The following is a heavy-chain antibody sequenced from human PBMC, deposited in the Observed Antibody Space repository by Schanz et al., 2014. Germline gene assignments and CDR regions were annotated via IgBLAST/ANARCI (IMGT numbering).Heavy chain of an antibody. CDR1: GYTFTRYF. V-gene: IGHV1-46*03. D-gene: IGHD6-19*01. J-gene: IGHJ3*02. Sequence: QVQLVQSGAEVKKPGASVKVSCKASGYTFTRYFMHWVRQAPGQGLEWMGIINPSGDSTSYPQKFQGRVTMTRDTSTSTVYMELSSLRSEDTAMYYCARSRRGAVASDAFDIWGQGTMVTVSS. CDR2: INPSGDST. CDR3: ARSRRGAVASDAFDI.